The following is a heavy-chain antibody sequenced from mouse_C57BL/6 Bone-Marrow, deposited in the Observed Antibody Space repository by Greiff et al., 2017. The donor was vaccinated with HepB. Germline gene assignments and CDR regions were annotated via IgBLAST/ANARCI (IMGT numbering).Heavy chain of an antibody. J-gene: IGHJ4*01. V-gene: IGHV5-17*01. Sequence: EVQGVESGGGLVKPGGSLKLSCAASGFTLSDYGMHWVRQAPEKGLEWVAYISSGSSTIYYADTVKGRFTISRDNAKNTLFLQMTSLRSEDTAMYYCARSVVATRAMDYWGQGTSVTVSS. CDR3: ARSVVATRAMDY. CDR2: ISSGSSTI. D-gene: IGHD1-1*01. CDR1: GFTLSDYG.